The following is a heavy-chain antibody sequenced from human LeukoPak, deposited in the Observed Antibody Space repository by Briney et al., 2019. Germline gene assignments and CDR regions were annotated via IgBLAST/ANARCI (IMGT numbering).Heavy chain of an antibody. CDR3: ANSIAVAGPDY. D-gene: IGHD6-19*01. J-gene: IGHJ4*02. CDR2: ISYDGSNK. V-gene: IGHV3-30-3*01. Sequence: GGSLRLSCAASGFTFSSYAMHWVRQAPSKGLEWVAVISYDGSNKYYADSVKGRFTISRDNSKDTLYLQMNSLRAEDTAVYYCANSIAVAGPDYWGQGTLVTVSS. CDR1: GFTFSSYA.